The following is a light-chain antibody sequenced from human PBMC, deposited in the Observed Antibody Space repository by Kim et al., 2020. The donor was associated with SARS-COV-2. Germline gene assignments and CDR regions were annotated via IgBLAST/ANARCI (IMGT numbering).Light chain of an antibody. J-gene: IGKJ3*01. CDR3: MQGTHWPFT. CDR2: KVS. CDR1: QSIVYSDGNTY. Sequence: PACISCRSSQSIVYSDGNTYLNWFHQRPGQSPRRLIYKVSNRDSGVPDRFSGSGSGTDFTLQISRVEAEDVGVYYCMQGTHWPFTFGPGTKVDIK. V-gene: IGKV2-30*01.